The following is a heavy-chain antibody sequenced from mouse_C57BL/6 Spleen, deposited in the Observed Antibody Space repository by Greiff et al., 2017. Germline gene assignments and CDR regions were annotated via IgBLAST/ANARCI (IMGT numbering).Heavy chain of an antibody. V-gene: IGHV1-80*01. CDR1: GYAFSSYW. Sequence: QVQLQQSGAELVKPGASVKISCKASGYAFSSYWMNWVKQRPGKGLEWIGQIYPGDGDTNYNGKFKGKATLTADKSSSTAYMQRSSLTSEDSAVYFCARRNYSDAWFAYWGQVTLVTVSA. D-gene: IGHD2-12*01. CDR2: IYPGDGDT. CDR3: ARRNYSDAWFAY. J-gene: IGHJ3*01.